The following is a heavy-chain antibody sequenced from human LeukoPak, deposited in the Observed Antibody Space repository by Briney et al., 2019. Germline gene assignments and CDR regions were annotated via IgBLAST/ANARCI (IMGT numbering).Heavy chain of an antibody. V-gene: IGHV1-18*01. CDR1: GYTFTSYG. J-gene: IGHJ4*02. D-gene: IGHD1-1*01. Sequence: ASVKVSCKASGYTFTSYGISWVRQAPGQGLEWMGWISAYNGNTNYAQKFQGRVTMTRDMSTSTVYMELSSLRSEDTAVYYCARDDNWDHKALDFWGQGSLVTVSS. CDR2: ISAYNGNT. CDR3: ARDDNWDHKALDF.